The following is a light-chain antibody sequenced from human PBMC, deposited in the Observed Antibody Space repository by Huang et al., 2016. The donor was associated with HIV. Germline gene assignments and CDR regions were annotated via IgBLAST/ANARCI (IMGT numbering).Light chain of an antibody. CDR3: QQFYSTPIT. CDR1: QSLLYRSNNKNY. Sequence: DIVMTQSPDSLAVSLGERATINCKSSQSLLYRSNNKNYLAWYQQKPGQPPKLLCSCATTRESGVADRFSGSGFGTDFTLTISSLKAEDVAVYHCQQFYSTPITFGQGTRLEIK. J-gene: IGKJ5*01. V-gene: IGKV4-1*01. CDR2: CAT.